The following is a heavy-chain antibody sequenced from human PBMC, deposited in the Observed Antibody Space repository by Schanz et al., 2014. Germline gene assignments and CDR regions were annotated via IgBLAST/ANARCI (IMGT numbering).Heavy chain of an antibody. J-gene: IGHJ3*02. CDR1: GGTFSSST. CDR3: VTEKRRESGAWAKAFDI. CDR2: IIPILDKT. D-gene: IGHD2-8*02. V-gene: IGHV1-69*08. Sequence: QVQLVQSGAEVKKPGSSVKVSCKASGGTFSSSTLTWVRQAPGQGLEWMGRIIPILDKTNYAQKFQGRVTMTADKSTSTVNMELSGLRSDNTAMYYCVTEKRRESGAWAKAFDIWGQGTWVTVSS.